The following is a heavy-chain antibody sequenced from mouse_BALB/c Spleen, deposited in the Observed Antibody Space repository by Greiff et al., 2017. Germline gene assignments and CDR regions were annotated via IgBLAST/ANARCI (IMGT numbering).Heavy chain of an antibody. Sequence: EVQVVESGPELVKPGASVKIPCKASGYTFTDYNMDWVKQSHGKSLEWIGDINPNNGGTIYNQKFKGKATLTVDKSSSTAYMELRSLTSEDTAVYYCARGGYDGPHYYAMDYWGQGTSVTVSS. V-gene: IGHV1-18*01. CDR2: INPNNGGT. D-gene: IGHD2-2*01. CDR1: GYTFTDYN. CDR3: ARGGYDGPHYYAMDY. J-gene: IGHJ4*01.